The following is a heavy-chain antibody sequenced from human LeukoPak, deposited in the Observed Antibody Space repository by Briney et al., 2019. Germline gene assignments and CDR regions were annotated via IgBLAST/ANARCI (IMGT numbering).Heavy chain of an antibody. CDR2: IYHSGST. V-gene: IGHV4-38-2*02. Sequence: SETLSLTCTVSGYSISSGYYWGWIRQPPGKGLEWIGSIYHSGSTYYNPSLKSRVTISVDTSKNQFSLKLSSVTAADTAVYYCARVSGPQRYFDYWGQGTRVTVSS. J-gene: IGHJ4*02. CDR3: ARVSGPQRYFDY. D-gene: IGHD5-12*01. CDR1: GYSISSGYY.